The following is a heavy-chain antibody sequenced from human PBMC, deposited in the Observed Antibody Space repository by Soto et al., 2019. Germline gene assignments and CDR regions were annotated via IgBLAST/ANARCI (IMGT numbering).Heavy chain of an antibody. CDR1: GGSISSGDYY. Sequence: PSETLSLTCTVSGGSISSGDYYWSWIRQPPGKGLEWIGYIYYSGSTYYNPSLKSRVTISVDTSKNQFSLKLSSVTAADTAVYYCVRDRGGTIFGVVINWFDPWGQGTLVTVSS. CDR3: VRDRGGTIFGVVINWFDP. J-gene: IGHJ5*02. CDR2: IYYSGST. V-gene: IGHV4-30-4*01. D-gene: IGHD3-3*01.